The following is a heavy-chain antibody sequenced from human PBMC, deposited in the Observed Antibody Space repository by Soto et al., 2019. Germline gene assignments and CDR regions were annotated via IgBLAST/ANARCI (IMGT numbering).Heavy chain of an antibody. CDR1: GFTFSSFG. Sequence: GGSLRLSCAASGFTFSSFGMHWVRQAPGKGLEWVAVISFDGGKKYYADSVRGRFTISRDNSNNMLYLHMNSLRAEDTAVYYCAKSYYYDISGYYPFDYWGQGTLVTVSS. J-gene: IGHJ4*02. CDR2: ISFDGGKK. V-gene: IGHV3-30*18. CDR3: AKSYYYDISGYYPFDY. D-gene: IGHD3-22*01.